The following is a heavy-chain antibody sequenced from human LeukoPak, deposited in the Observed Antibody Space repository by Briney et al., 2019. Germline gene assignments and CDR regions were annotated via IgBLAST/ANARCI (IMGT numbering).Heavy chain of an antibody. CDR1: EFTFSSHL. V-gene: IGHV3-74*01. CDR2: IISDGTST. D-gene: IGHD3-10*01. CDR3: ARGHVPGSDRHWDY. Sequence: GGSLRLSCAASEFTFSSHLMHWVRQAPGKGLVWVSRIISDGTSTSYADSVKGRFTISSDNAKNTLYLQMNSLRAEDTAVYYCARGHVPGSDRHWDYWGQGILVTVSS. J-gene: IGHJ4*02.